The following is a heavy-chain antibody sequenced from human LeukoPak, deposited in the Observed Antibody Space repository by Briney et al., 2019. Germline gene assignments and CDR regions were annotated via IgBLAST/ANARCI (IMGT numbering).Heavy chain of an antibody. CDR2: IYTSGST. CDR3: ARGYYDSSPLAGFDY. Sequence: SETLSLTCTVSGGSISSSSYYWSWIRQPAGKGLEWIGRIYTSGSTNYNPSLKSRVTMSVDTSKNQFSLKLSSVTAADTAVYYCARGYYDSSPLAGFDYWGQGTLVTVSS. J-gene: IGHJ4*02. CDR1: GGSISSSSYY. D-gene: IGHD3-22*01. V-gene: IGHV4-61*02.